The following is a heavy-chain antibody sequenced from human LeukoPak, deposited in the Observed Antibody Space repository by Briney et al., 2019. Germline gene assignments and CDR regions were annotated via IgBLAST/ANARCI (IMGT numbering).Heavy chain of an antibody. J-gene: IGHJ4*02. V-gene: IGHV1-69*05. CDR2: IIPIFGTA. D-gene: IGHD6-6*01. CDR3: ARDRRSSSSPTFDY. CDR1: GGTFSSYA. Sequence: SVKVSCKASGGTFSSYAISWVRQATGQGLEWMGRIIPIFGTANYAQKFQGRVTITTDESTSTAYMELSSLRSEHTAVYYCARDRRSSSSPTFDYWGQGTLVTVSS.